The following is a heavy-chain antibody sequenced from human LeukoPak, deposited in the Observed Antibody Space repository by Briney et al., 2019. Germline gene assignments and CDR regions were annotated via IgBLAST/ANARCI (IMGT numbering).Heavy chain of an antibody. Sequence: PGGSLRLSCAASGFTFSSYGMHWVRQAPGKGLEWVAVISYDGSNKYYADSVKGRFTISRDNSKNTLYLQMNSLRAEDTAVYYCAVTTNALDPWGQGTLVTVSS. CDR1: GFTFSSYG. CDR3: AVTTNALDP. V-gene: IGHV3-30*03. J-gene: IGHJ5*02. CDR2: ISYDGSNK. D-gene: IGHD4-17*01.